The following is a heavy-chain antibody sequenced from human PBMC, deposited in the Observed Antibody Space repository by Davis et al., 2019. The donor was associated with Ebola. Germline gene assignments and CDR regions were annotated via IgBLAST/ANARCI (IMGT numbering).Heavy chain of an antibody. D-gene: IGHD4-17*01. J-gene: IGHJ4*02. Sequence: ASVKVSCKASGYTFTNYDINWVRQATGQGLEWMGWMNPNSGNTGYAQKFQGRVTMTRDTSISTAYMELSRLRSDDAAVYYCARVGATVTLDYWGQGTLVTVSS. V-gene: IGHV1-8*02. CDR2: MNPNSGNT. CDR3: ARVGATVTLDY. CDR1: GYTFTNYD.